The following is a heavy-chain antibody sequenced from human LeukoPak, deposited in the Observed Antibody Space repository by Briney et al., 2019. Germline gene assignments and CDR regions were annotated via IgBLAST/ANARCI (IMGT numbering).Heavy chain of an antibody. CDR3: ASETRRGYSYGSPTDGFDI. CDR1: GFTFSSYS. D-gene: IGHD5-18*01. J-gene: IGHJ3*02. V-gene: IGHV3-48*01. CDR2: ISSSSSSI. Sequence: PGGSLRLSCAASGFTFSSYSMNWVRQAPGKGLEWVSYISSSSSSIYYADSVKSRFTISRDNAKNSLFLQMNSLRAEDTAVYYCASETRRGYSYGSPTDGFDIWGQGTMVTVSS.